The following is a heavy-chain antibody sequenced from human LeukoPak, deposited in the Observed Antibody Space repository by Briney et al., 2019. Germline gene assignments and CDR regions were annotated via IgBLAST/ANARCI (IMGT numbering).Heavy chain of an antibody. CDR2: ISYDGSNK. Sequence: GGSLRLSCAASGFTFSSYWMSWVRQAPGKGLEWVAVISYDGSNKYYADSVKGRFTISRDNSKNTLYLQMNSLRAEDTAVYYCAKEKATGNYLAYYGMDVWGQGTTVTVSS. CDR3: AKEKATGNYLAYYGMDV. CDR1: GFTFSSYW. V-gene: IGHV3-30*18. D-gene: IGHD1-7*01. J-gene: IGHJ6*02.